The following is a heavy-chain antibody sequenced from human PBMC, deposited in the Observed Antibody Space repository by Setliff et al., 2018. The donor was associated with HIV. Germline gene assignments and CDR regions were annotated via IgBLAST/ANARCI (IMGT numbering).Heavy chain of an antibody. D-gene: IGHD2-15*01. CDR2: IYTSGST. V-gene: IGHV4-4*09. CDR3: ARGGLGVVGAIDY. J-gene: IGHJ4*02. Sequence: PSETLSLTCTVSGGSISSYYWSWIRQPPGKGLEWIGYIYTSGSTNYNPSLKSRVTISLDTSKNQFSLNLSSVTAADTAVYYCARGGLGVVGAIDYWSQGTLVTVSS. CDR1: GGSISSYY.